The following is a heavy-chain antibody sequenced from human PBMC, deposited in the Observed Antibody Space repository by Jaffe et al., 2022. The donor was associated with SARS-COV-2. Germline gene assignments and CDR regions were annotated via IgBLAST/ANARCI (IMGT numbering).Heavy chain of an antibody. CDR2: IYPGDSDT. V-gene: IGHV5-51*01. D-gene: IGHD3-10*01. Sequence: EVQLVQSGAEVKKPGESLKISCKGSGYSFITYWIVWVRQMPGKGLEWMGIIYPGDSDTRYSPSLQGQVTISADKSISTAYLQWSSLKASDTAMYYCARAMGRGLRSFDIWGQGTMVTVSS. CDR3: ARAMGRGLRSFDI. CDR1: GYSFITYW. J-gene: IGHJ3*02.